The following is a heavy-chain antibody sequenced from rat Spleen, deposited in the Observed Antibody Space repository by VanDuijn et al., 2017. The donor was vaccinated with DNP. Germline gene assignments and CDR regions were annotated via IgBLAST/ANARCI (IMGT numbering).Heavy chain of an antibody. J-gene: IGHJ4*01. V-gene: IGHV5S10*01. CDR3: ATERGTDAMDA. CDR2: ISTSGSRT. CDR1: GFTFSDYA. Sequence: EVQLVESGGGLVQPGRSLKLSCSASGFTFSDYAMAWVRQAPKKGLEWVATISTSGSRTYYPDSVKGRFTISRDNAKTTLYLQMDSLRSEDTATYYCATERGTDAMDAWGQGTSVTVSS. D-gene: IGHD1-11*01.